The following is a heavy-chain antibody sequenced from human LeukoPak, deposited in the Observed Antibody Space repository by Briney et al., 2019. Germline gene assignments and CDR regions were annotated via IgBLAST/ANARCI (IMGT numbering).Heavy chain of an antibody. D-gene: IGHD6-19*01. CDR1: GGSFSGYY. CDR3: ARRNPSSGWPFGY. Sequence: SETLSLTCAVYGGSFSGYYWTWIRQPPGKGLEWIGEINHSGSSNYSPSLKSRVTISVDTSKNQFSLKLSSVTAADTAVYYCARRNPSSGWPFGYWGQGTLVTVSS. CDR2: INHSGSS. J-gene: IGHJ4*02. V-gene: IGHV4-34*01.